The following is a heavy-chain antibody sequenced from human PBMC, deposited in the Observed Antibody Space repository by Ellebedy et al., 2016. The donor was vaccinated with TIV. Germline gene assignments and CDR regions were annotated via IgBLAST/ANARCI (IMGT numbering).Heavy chain of an antibody. V-gene: IGHV3-7*01. CDR1: GFTSSNNW. CDR2: INQDGSAK. Sequence: GGSLRLXXAASGFTSSNNWMGWVRQAPGKGLEWLANINQDGSAKYFVDSVKGRFTISRDNAKNSLYLQMNSLRAEDTAVYYCARARGFDHWGQGTLVTVSS. J-gene: IGHJ4*02. CDR3: ARARGFDH.